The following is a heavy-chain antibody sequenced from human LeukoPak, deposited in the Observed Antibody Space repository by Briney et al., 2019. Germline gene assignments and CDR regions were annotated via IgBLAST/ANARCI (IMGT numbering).Heavy chain of an antibody. CDR1: GFTFSNYW. D-gene: IGHD2-21*02. Sequence: PGGSLRLSCAASGFTFSNYWMHWVRHAPGEALMWVSRIKSDGSSTTYADSVKGRFTISRDNAKNTLYLQMYSLRAEDTAVYYCSRDSLSSCGGDCYSGLDVWGQGTTVTVSS. CDR2: IKSDGSST. V-gene: IGHV3-74*01. J-gene: IGHJ6*02. CDR3: SRDSLSSCGGDCYSGLDV.